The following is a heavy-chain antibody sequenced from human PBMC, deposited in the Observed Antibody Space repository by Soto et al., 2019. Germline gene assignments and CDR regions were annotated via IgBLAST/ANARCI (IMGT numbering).Heavy chain of an antibody. V-gene: IGHV4-39*01. CDR2: VYFSGST. CDR3: ASTWDQPFSYFDH. D-gene: IGHD1-26*01. CDR1: GGSISSTSYY. Sequence: QLQLQQSGPGLVKPSETLSLTCTVSGGSISSTSYYWGWIRQSPGKGLEWIGSVYFSGSTYYNPSLQGRVSRPVDTSDSQFSLNLNSVRASDTAVYYCASTWDQPFSYFDHCGQGILVTVSS. J-gene: IGHJ4*02.